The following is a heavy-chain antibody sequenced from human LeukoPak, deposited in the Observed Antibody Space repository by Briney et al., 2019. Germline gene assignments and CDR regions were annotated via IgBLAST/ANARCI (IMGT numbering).Heavy chain of an antibody. J-gene: IGHJ4*02. CDR3: ARVYYYDSSGPLDY. D-gene: IGHD3-22*01. Sequence: PSETLSLTCTVSGGSINSYYWSWIRQPPGKGLEWIGSIYYSGSTYYNPSLKSRVTISVDTSKNHFSLKLTSVTAADTAVYYCARVYYYDSSGPLDYWGQGTLVTVSS. V-gene: IGHV4-59*12. CDR1: GGSINSYY. CDR2: IYYSGST.